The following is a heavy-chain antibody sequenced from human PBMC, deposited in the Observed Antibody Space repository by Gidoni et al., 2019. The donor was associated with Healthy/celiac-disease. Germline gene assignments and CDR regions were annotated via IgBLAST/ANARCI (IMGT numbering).Heavy chain of an antibody. CDR3: ARVQWLVRGTRTHDHWYFDL. Sequence: LQLQQSGPGLVQPSETLSLTFTVSCGSIRSSSSYWGWIRQPPGKGLEWIGSIYYSGSTYYNPSLKSRVTISVDTSKNQFSLKLSSVTAADTAVYYCARVQWLVRGTRTHDHWYFDLWGRGTLVTVSS. V-gene: IGHV4-39*07. D-gene: IGHD6-19*01. J-gene: IGHJ2*01. CDR1: CGSIRSSSSY. CDR2: IYYSGST.